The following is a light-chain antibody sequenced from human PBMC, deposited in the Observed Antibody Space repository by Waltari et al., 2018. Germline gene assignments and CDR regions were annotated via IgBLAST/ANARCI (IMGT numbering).Light chain of an antibody. CDR2: WAS. J-gene: IGKJ1*01. CDR3: QQYYSNPRT. Sequence: DIVMTQSPDSLAVSLGARATINCKSSQSVLYSSNNKNYLAWYQQKPGQPPQLLIYWASTRESGVPDRFSGSGSGTDFTLTISSLQAEDVAVYYCQQYYSNPRTFGQGTKVEIK. CDR1: QSVLYSSNNKNY. V-gene: IGKV4-1*01.